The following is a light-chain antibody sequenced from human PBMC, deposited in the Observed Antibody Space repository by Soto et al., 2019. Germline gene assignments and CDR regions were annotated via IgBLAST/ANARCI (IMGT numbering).Light chain of an antibody. V-gene: IGLV1-40*01. CDR2: AND. J-gene: IGLJ3*02. CDR3: QSYDISLSAWV. Sequence: QSVLTQPPSVSVAPGQKVTISCTGSSSNLGTGYDVHWYQQYPGRAPKLLIYANDKRPSGVPDRISGSKSGTSASLAMTGLQAEDEADYYCQSYDISLSAWVFGGGTKLTVL. CDR1: SSNLGTGYD.